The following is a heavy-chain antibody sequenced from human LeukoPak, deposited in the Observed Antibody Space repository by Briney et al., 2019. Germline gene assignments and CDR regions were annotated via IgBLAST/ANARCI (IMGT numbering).Heavy chain of an antibody. CDR2: ISRTGNSI. CDR1: GFTLSSYE. J-gene: IGHJ1*01. Sequence: GGSLRLSCAASGFTLSSYEMNWVRLAPGKGLEWISYISRTGNSIYYADSVKGRFTISRDSAKNSLYLQMNSLRVEDTAVYYCATEGADVLKGGNFRHWGQGTLVTVSS. V-gene: IGHV3-48*03. CDR3: ATEGADVLKGGNFRH. D-gene: IGHD2-8*02.